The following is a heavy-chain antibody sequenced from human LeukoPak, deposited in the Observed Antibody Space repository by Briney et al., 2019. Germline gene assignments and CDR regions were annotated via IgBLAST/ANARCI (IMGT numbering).Heavy chain of an antibody. CDR2: INPNSGGT. CDR3: ARGHPYYYYDSSGYHWFDP. V-gene: IGHV1-2*02. J-gene: IGHJ5*02. D-gene: IGHD3-22*01. Sequence: ASVKVSCKASGYSFNTYYMHWVRQAPGQGLEWMGWINPNSGGTNYAQKFQGRVTMTRDTSISTAYMELSRLRSDDTAVYYCARGHPYYYYDSSGYHWFDPWGQGTLVTVSS. CDR1: GYSFNTYY.